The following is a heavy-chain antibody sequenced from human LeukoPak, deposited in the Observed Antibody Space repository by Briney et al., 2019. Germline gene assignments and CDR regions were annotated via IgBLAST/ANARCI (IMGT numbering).Heavy chain of an antibody. V-gene: IGHV1-18*04. D-gene: IGHD1-26*01. CDR1: GYTFTGYY. CDR3: ARVYSGSYFNAFDI. J-gene: IGHJ3*02. Sequence: GASVKVSCKASGYTFTGYYMHWVRQAPGQGLEWMGWISPYNGNTNYAQEFQGRVTMTTDTSTSTAYMELRSLRSDDTAVYYCARVYSGSYFNAFDIWGQGTMVTVSS. CDR2: ISPYNGNT.